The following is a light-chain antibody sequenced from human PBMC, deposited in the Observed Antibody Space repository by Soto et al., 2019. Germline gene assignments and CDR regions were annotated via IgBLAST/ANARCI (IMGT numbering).Light chain of an antibody. V-gene: IGKV3-11*01. Sequence: EVVLTQSPATLPLSPGEGATLSCRASQSVTIYLAWYQKKSGQPPRLLIYDVSKRATGIPARFSGSGSGTDFNLNIASLEPEDSAFYFCQQRSNWPHTFGQVTRLEIK. CDR1: QSVTIY. CDR2: DVS. J-gene: IGKJ5*01. CDR3: QQRSNWPHT.